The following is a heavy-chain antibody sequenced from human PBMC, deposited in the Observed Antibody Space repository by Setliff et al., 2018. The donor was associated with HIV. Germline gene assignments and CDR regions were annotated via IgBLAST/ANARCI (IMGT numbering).Heavy chain of an antibody. V-gene: IGHV1-46*01. Sequence: GASVKVSCKASGYTFTSYYMHWVRQAPGQGLEWMGIINPTGGSTSYAQNFQGRVTITRDTSASTAYMELSSLRSEDTAVYYCARQLNGYNDAFDIWGQGTMVTVSS. CDR3: ARQLNGYNDAFDI. CDR2: INPTGGST. J-gene: IGHJ3*02. CDR1: GYTFTSYY. D-gene: IGHD5-12*01.